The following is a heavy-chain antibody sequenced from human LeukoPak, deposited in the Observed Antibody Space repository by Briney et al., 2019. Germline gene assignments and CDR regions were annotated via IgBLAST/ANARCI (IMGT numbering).Heavy chain of an antibody. V-gene: IGHV3-53*01. Sequence: GGSLRLSCAASGFTVSSNYMSWVRQAPGKGLEWVSVIYSGGSTYYADSVKGRFTISRDNSKNTLYLQMNSLRVEDTAIYYCARVRGYSGYEGRYYYYGMDVWGQGTTVTVSS. D-gene: IGHD5-12*01. J-gene: IGHJ6*02. CDR2: IYSGGST. CDR3: ARVRGYSGYEGRYYYYGMDV. CDR1: GFTVSSNY.